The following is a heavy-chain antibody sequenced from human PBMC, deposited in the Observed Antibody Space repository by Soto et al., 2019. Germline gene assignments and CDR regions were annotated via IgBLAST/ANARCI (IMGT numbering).Heavy chain of an antibody. CDR3: AKDMRGIAVAGHYYYYGMDV. CDR2: ISYDGSNK. J-gene: IGHJ6*02. CDR1: GFTFSSYG. Sequence: QSGGSLRLSCAASGFTFSSYGMHWVRQAPGKGLEWVAVISYDGSNKYYADSVKGRFTISRDNSKNTLYLQMNSLRAEDTAVYYCAKDMRGIAVAGHYYYYGMDVWGQGTTVTVSS. D-gene: IGHD6-19*01. V-gene: IGHV3-30*18.